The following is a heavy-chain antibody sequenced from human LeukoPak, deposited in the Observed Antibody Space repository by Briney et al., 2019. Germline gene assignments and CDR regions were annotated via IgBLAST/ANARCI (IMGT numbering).Heavy chain of an antibody. V-gene: IGHV3-7*01. J-gene: IGHJ4*02. CDR1: GFTFSIYW. CDR3: ARDAGNSGYDLLDY. Sequence: GGSLRLSCAASGFTFSIYWMTWVRQAPGKGLGWLANIKQDGSEKNYVDSVKGRFTISRDNAKNSLYLQMDSLRAEDTAVYYCARDAGNSGYDLLDYWGQGTLVTVS. D-gene: IGHD5-12*01. CDR2: IKQDGSEK.